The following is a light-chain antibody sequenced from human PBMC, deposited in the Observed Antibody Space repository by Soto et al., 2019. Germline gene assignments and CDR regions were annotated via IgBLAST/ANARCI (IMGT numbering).Light chain of an antibody. V-gene: IGKV3-20*01. CDR1: PSVSSSN. CDR2: DAS. J-gene: IGKJ5*01. CDR3: QQYGSSGGIT. Sequence: EIVLAHSPDTLSLSPGERAILSCRPSPSVSSSNLAWYQQKPRQATSLLIYDASSRASGISARFSGSGSGTDFTLTITRLEPEDSAMYDCQQYGSSGGITFGHGTRLEIK.